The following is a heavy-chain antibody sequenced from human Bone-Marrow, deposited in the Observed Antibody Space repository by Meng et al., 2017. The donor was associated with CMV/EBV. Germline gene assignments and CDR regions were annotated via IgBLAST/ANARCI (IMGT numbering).Heavy chain of an antibody. CDR1: GFTFDDYG. D-gene: IGHD3-16*01. CDR3: SKNGGWLIEH. CDR2: ITWSGGST. V-gene: IGHV3-20*04. J-gene: IGHJ1*01. Sequence: GESLKISCAASGFTFDDYGMSWVRQAPGKGLEWVSGITWSGGSTGYADSVRGRFTISRDNAKNSLYLQMNSLRAEDTAVYYCSKNGGWLIEHWGQGTMVTVSS.